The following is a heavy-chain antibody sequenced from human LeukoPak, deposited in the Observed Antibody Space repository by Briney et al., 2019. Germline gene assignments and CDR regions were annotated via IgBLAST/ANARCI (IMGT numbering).Heavy chain of an antibody. CDR3: ARRSYDILTGYYTVDY. V-gene: IGHV1-18*01. Sequence: ASVKVSCKASGYTFTNYGISWVRQAPGQGLEWLGWISAYSGDTNYAQNLQGRVTMTTDAPTSTAYMELRSLRSDDTAVYYCARRSYDILTGYYTVDYWGQGTLVTVSS. D-gene: IGHD3-9*01. CDR2: ISAYSGDT. CDR1: GYTFTNYG. J-gene: IGHJ4*02.